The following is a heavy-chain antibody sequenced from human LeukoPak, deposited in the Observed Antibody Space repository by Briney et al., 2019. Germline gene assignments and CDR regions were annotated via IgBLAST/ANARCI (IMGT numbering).Heavy chain of an antibody. CDR2: ISGSGSHT. D-gene: IGHD6-13*01. V-gene: IGHV3-11*06. J-gene: IGHJ4*02. CDR3: ARVGSTVAAGTPDY. Sequence: PGGSLRLSCAASGFTFSDYYMGWIRQAPGKGLEWLSYISGSGSHTTYADSVRGRFTISRDNAENSLSLQLNSLRADDTAVYYCARVGSTVAAGTPDYWGQGTLVTVSS. CDR1: GFTFSDYY.